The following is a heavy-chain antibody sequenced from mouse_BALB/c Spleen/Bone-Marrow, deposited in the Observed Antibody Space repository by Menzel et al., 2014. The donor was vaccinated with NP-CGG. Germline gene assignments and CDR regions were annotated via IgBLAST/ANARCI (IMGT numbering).Heavy chain of an antibody. D-gene: IGHD2-4*01. CDR1: GFTFNTYA. CDR3: VRQNYDYSMDY. CDR2: IRSKSNNYAT. Sequence: EVKLMESGGGLVQPKGSLKLSCAASGFTFNTYAMNWVRQAPGKGLEWLARIRSKSNNYATYYADSVKDRFTISRDDSQSMLYLQMNNLKTEDTAMYYCVRQNYDYSMDYWGQGTSVTVSS. V-gene: IGHV10-1*02. J-gene: IGHJ4*01.